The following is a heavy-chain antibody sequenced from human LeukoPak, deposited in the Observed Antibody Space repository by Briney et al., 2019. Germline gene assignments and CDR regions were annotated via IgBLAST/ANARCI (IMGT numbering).Heavy chain of an antibody. CDR3: ARERRSSWRHLDY. J-gene: IGHJ4*02. Sequence: SETLSLTCTVSGGSLSSYDWSWIRQPAGKGLEWIGHIYSSGSTNYNPSLKRRVTISVDTSKNQFSLKLSSVTAADTAVYYCARERRSSWRHLDYWGQGTLVTVSA. CDR1: GGSLSSYD. CDR2: IYSSGST. D-gene: IGHD2-15*01. V-gene: IGHV4-4*07.